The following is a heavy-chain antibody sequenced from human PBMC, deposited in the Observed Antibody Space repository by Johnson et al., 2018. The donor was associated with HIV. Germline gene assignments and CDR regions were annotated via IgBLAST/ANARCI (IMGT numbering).Heavy chain of an antibody. D-gene: IGHD2-2*01. CDR2: IYRGGAT. V-gene: IGHV3-66*01. J-gene: IGHJ3*02. Sequence: MQLVESGGGLVQPGGSLRLSCAASGFSVSASYMSWLRQAPGKALEWVSVIYRGGATYYAASVQGRFTISRDNSKNTLYLQMNSLRAEDTAVYYCAKDGAMAFDIWGQGTLVTVSS. CDR1: GFSVSASY. CDR3: AKDGAMAFDI.